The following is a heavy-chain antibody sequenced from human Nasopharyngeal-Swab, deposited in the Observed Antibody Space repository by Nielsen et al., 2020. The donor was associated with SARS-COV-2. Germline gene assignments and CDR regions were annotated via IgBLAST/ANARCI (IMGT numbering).Heavy chain of an antibody. CDR3: AREVVVVPAALNYYYMDV. V-gene: IGHV4-34*01. D-gene: IGHD2-2*01. CDR2: INHSGST. J-gene: IGHJ6*03. Sequence: GSLRLSCAVYGGSFSGYYWSWIRQPPGKGLEWIGEINHSGSTNYNPSLKSRVTISVDTSKNQFSLKLSSVTAADTAVYYCAREVVVVPAALNYYYMDVWGKGTTVTVSS. CDR1: GGSFSGYY.